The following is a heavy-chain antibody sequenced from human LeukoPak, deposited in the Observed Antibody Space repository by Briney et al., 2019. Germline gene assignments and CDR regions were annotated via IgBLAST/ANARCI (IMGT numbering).Heavy chain of an antibody. D-gene: IGHD3-22*01. CDR3: ARGGYYDSSGRTDY. J-gene: IGHJ4*02. CDR1: GYTFTSYG. CDR2: ISAYNGNT. Sequence: VASVKVSCKASGYTFTSYGISWVRQAPGQGLEWMGWISAYNGNTNYAQKLQGRVTMTTDTSTSTAYMELRSLRADDTAVYYCARGGYYDSSGRTDYWGQGTLVTVSS. V-gene: IGHV1-18*01.